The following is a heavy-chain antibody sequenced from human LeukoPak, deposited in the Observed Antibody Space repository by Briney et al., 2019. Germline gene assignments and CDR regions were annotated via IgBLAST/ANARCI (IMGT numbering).Heavy chain of an antibody. J-gene: IGHJ5*02. CDR2: ISGSGSTT. CDR1: GLTFSSFA. CDR3: AKLTTT. Sequence: GGSLRLSCAASGLTFSSFAMTWVRQAPGRGLEWVSGISGSGSTTYYADSVKGRFTISSDNSKNTLYLQMNSLRADDTAVYYCAKLTTTWGQGTLVTVSP. V-gene: IGHV3-23*01. D-gene: IGHD4-17*01.